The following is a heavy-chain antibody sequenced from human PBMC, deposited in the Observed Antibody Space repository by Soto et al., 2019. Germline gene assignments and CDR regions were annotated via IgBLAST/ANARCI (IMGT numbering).Heavy chain of an antibody. Sequence: QVQLQQWGAGLLKPSETLSLTCAVYGGSFSGYYWTWIRQPPGTGLEWIGEINHSGSTNYNPSLKNRVTISVDTSKNQFSLKLTSVTAAHPAVYYCARDKITGLFEYWGQGTLVTVSS. CDR1: GGSFSGYY. J-gene: IGHJ4*02. V-gene: IGHV4-34*01. D-gene: IGHD2-8*02. CDR3: ARDKITGLFEY. CDR2: INHSGST.